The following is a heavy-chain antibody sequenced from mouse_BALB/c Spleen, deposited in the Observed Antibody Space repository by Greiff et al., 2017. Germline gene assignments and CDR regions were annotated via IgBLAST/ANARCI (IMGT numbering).Heavy chain of an antibody. D-gene: IGHD2-1*01. CDR3: ARHGYYGNFLYYFDY. J-gene: IGHJ2*01. CDR1: GFTFSSYT. CDR2: ISNGGGST. V-gene: IGHV5-12-2*01. Sequence: EVHLVESGGGLVQPGGSLKLSCAASGFTFSSYTMSWVRQTPEKRLEWVAYISNGGGSTYYPDTVKGRFTISRDNAKNTLYLQMSSLKSEDTAMYYCARHGYYGNFLYYFDYWGQGTTLTVSS.